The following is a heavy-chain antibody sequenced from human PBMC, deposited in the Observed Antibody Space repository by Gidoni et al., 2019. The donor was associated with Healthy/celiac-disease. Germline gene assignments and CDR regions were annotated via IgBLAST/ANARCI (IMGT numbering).Heavy chain of an antibody. Sequence: EVQLVESGGGLVKPGGSLRLSCAASGFTFSSYSMNWVRQAPGKGLEWGSSIRSSSSYIYYADSGKGRFTISRDNAKNSLYLQMNSLRAEDTAVYYCARGYGAIDYWGQGTLVTVAS. J-gene: IGHJ4*02. V-gene: IGHV3-21*01. CDR2: IRSSSSYI. CDR1: GFTFSSYS. D-gene: IGHD2-15*01. CDR3: ARGYGAIDY.